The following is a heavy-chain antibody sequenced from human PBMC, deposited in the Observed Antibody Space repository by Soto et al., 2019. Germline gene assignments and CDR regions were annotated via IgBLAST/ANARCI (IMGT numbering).Heavy chain of an antibody. J-gene: IGHJ4*02. V-gene: IGHV5-51*01. CDR2: IYPGDSDT. CDR1: GYSFTTDW. Sequence: PGESLKISCKGSGYSFTTDWIAWMRQMPGKGLEWMGIIYPGDSDTRYSPSFQGQVTISADKSISTAYLQWRSLKASDTAMYFWARLGLAKQLVPDYWGPGTLVTVSS. CDR3: ARLGLAKQLVPDY. D-gene: IGHD6-13*01.